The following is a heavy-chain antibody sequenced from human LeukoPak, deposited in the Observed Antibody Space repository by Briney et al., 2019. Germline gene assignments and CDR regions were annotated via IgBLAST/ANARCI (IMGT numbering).Heavy chain of an antibody. CDR3: ASPPPGVIGWAHFDY. Sequence: GGSLRLSCAASGFPFSSYAMHGVRQAPGRGLEGVAVISYDGSNKYYADSVKGRFTISRDNSKNTLYLQMNSLRAEDTAVYYCASPPPGVIGWAHFDYWGQGTLVTVSS. D-gene: IGHD3-10*01. CDR2: ISYDGSNK. J-gene: IGHJ4*02. V-gene: IGHV3-30-3*01. CDR1: GFPFSSYA.